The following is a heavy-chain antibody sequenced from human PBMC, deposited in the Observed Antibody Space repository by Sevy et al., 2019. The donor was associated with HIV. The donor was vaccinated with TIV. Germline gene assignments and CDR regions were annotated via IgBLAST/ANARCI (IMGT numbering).Heavy chain of an antibody. CDR3: ATDHTDYDFWSGYNYYYYGMDV. CDR1: GFTFSSYS. Sequence: GGSLRLSCAASGFTFSSYSMNWVRQAPGKGLEWVSSISSSSSYIYYADSVKGRFTIPRDNAKNSLYLQMNSLRAEDTAVYYCATDHTDYDFWSGYNYYYYGMDVWGQGTTVTVSS. V-gene: IGHV3-21*01. J-gene: IGHJ6*02. CDR2: ISSSSSYI. D-gene: IGHD3-3*01.